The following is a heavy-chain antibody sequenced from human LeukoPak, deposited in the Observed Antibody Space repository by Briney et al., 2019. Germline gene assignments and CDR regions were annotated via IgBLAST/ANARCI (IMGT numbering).Heavy chain of an antibody. D-gene: IGHD3-10*01. CDR2: ISYDGNGR. CDR1: GFAFSTYA. J-gene: IGHJ4*02. V-gene: IGHV3-30*04. CDR3: SRRGGPSHFDY. Sequence: GGSLRLSCAASGFAFSTYAMHWVRQAPGKGLEWVAVISYDGNGRYYEDSVKGRFTISRDNSKSTLYLQMNSLRAEDTAMYYCSRRGGPSHFDYWGQGILVTVSS.